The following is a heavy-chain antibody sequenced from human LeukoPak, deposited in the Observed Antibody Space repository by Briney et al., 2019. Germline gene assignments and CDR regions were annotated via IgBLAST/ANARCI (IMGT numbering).Heavy chain of an antibody. CDR1: GYTFTSYD. CDR2: MNPNSGNT. J-gene: IGHJ6*02. CDR3: VRVRSQNYGMDV. Sequence: ASVKVSCKASGYTFTSYDINWVRQATGQGLEWMGWMNPNSGNTGYAQKFQGRVTMTRNTSISTAYMELSSLRSEDTAVYYCVRVRSQNYGMDVWGQGTTVTVSS. V-gene: IGHV1-8*01.